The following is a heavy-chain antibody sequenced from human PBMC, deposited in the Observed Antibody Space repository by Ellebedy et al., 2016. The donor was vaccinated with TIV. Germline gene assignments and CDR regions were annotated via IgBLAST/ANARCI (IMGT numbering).Heavy chain of an antibody. CDR2: FDWDDDK. CDR3: AGGRSSGWDFDY. Sequence: SGPTLVKPTQTLTLTCTFSGFSLSTSGMCVTWIRQPPGKALEWLARFDWDDDKFYNTSLRTRLTISKDSSKNQVVLTMTNMDHVDTATYYCAGGRSSGWDFDYWGQGTLVTVSS. J-gene: IGHJ4*01. V-gene: IGHV2-70*17. CDR1: GFSLSTSGMC. D-gene: IGHD6-19*01.